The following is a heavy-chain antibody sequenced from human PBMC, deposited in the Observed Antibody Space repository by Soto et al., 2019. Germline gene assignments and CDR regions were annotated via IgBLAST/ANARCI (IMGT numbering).Heavy chain of an antibody. CDR2: SSSSGNTR. Sequence: GGSLRLSCAASGFTFSYYYMSWIRQAPGKGLEWLTYSSSSGNTRYYADSVKGRFTISRDNSKNTLYLQMNSLRAEDTAVYYCARDPTFLGQAPNWFDPWGQGTLVTVSS. D-gene: IGHD6-6*01. V-gene: IGHV3-11*04. CDR1: GFTFSYYY. J-gene: IGHJ5*02. CDR3: ARDPTFLGQAPNWFDP.